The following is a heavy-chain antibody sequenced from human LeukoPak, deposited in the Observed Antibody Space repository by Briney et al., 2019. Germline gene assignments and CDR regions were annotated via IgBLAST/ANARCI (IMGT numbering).Heavy chain of an antibody. V-gene: IGHV1-69*02. CDR1: GGTFSSYT. Sequence: SVKVSCKASGGTFSSYTISWVRQAPGHGREWMGRIIPILGIANYAQKFQGRVTITADKSTSTAYMELSSLRSEDTAVYYCARQTSTPGPFDYWGQGTLVTVSS. J-gene: IGHJ4*02. CDR2: IIPILGIA. CDR3: ARQTSTPGPFDY. D-gene: IGHD2-15*01.